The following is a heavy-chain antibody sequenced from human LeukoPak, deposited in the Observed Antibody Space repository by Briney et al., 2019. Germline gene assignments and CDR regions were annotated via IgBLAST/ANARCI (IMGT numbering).Heavy chain of an antibody. CDR2: TYTTGMP. CDR1: GASINSYW. CDR3: ARAGYTISSYRFDY. J-gene: IGHJ4*02. D-gene: IGHD3-16*02. Sequence: SETLSLTCSVSGASINSYWGSWIRHPAGKGLEFIGRTYTTGMPNYNPSLKSRAPMPVDTSKNKFSLELRSVTAADTAVYFCARAGYTISSYRFDYWGQGALVIASA. V-gene: IGHV4-4*07.